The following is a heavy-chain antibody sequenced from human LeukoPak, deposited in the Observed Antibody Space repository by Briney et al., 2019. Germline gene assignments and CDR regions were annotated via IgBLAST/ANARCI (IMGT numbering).Heavy chain of an antibody. V-gene: IGHV3-49*03. CDR2: IRGKAYHGTT. CDR3: QKYSASSFDY. CDR1: GFIFDNYA. D-gene: IGHD5-12*01. Sequence: GGSLRLSCTASGFIFDNYAISWFRQAPAKGLECVAFIRGKAYHGTTEYAASVQGRFTISRDDSKSIAYLQMNSLKTDDTAVYYCQKYSASSFDYWGEGTLVTVSS. J-gene: IGHJ4*02.